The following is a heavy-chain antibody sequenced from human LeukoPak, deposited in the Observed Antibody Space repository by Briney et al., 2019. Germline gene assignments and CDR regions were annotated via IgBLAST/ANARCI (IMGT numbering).Heavy chain of an antibody. CDR1: GFTFSSYW. Sequence: GGSLRLSCAASGFTFSSYWMNWARQAPGKGLEWVASINHNGNVNYYVDSVKGRFTISRDNAKNSLYLQMSNLRAEDTAVYFCARGGGLDVWGQGAMVTVSS. CDR3: ARGGGLDV. J-gene: IGHJ6*02. V-gene: IGHV3-7*04. CDR2: INHNGNVN.